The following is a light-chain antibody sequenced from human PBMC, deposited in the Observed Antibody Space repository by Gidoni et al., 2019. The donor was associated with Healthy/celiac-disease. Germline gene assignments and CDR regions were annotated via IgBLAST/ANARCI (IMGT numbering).Light chain of an antibody. CDR3: QSYDSSLSGSV. J-gene: IGLJ2*01. V-gene: IGLV1-40*01. CDR2: GNS. Sequence: QSVLTQPPSVSGAPGTRVTISCTGSSSNIGAVYDVHWYQQLPGTTPKLPIYGNSNRPSGVPDRFSGSKSGTTASLAITGLHAEDEADYYCQSYDSSLSGSVFGGGTKLTVL. CDR1: SSNIGAVYD.